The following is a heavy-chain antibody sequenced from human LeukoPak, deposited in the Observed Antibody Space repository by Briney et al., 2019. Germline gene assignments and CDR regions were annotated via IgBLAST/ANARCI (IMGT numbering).Heavy chain of an antibody. Sequence: PGGSLRLSCAASGFNFGSYSMTWVRQALGKGLEWVSVISADSATTFYADSVKGRFTISRDNAKNSLYLQMNSLRAEDTAVYYCAELGITMIGGVWGKGTTVTISS. V-gene: IGHV3-23*01. CDR1: GFNFGSYS. D-gene: IGHD3-10*02. CDR2: ISADSATT. CDR3: AELGITMIGGV. J-gene: IGHJ6*04.